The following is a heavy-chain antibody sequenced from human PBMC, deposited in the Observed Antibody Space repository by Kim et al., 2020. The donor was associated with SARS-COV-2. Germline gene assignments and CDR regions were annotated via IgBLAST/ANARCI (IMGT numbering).Heavy chain of an antibody. V-gene: IGHV3-66*01. J-gene: IGHJ4*02. D-gene: IGHD6-13*01. CDR3: ASTYSSSWYYFDY. Sequence: YADSVKGRFTISRDNSKNTLYLQMNSLRAEETAVYYCASTYSSSWYYFDYWGQGTLVTVSS.